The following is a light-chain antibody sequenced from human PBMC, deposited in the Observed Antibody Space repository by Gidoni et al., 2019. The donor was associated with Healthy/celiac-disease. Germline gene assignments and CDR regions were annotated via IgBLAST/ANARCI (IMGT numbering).Light chain of an antibody. CDR3: QSYDSSLSGPNWV. V-gene: IGLV1-40*01. Sequence: QSVLTQPPSVSGAPGQRVTTSCTGSSPNIGAGYDVHWYQQLPGTAPKLLIYGNSNRPSGVPDRFSGSKSGTSASLAITGLQAEDEADYYCQSYDSSLSGPNWVFGGGTKLTVL. J-gene: IGLJ3*02. CDR1: SPNIGAGYD. CDR2: GNS.